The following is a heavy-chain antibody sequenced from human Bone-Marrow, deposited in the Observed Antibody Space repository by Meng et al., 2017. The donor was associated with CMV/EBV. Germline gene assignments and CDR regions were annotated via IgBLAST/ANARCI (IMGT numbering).Heavy chain of an antibody. J-gene: IGHJ4*02. V-gene: IGHV4-39*07. Sequence: SETLSLTCTVSGGSISSSSYYWGWIRQPPGKGLEWIGSIYYSGSTYYNPSLKSRVTISVDTSKNQFSLKLSSVTAADTAVYYCARGNIVVVIAPFDYWAQGTLATVSS. CDR2: IYYSGST. D-gene: IGHD2-21*01. CDR3: ARGNIVVVIAPFDY. CDR1: GGSISSSSYY.